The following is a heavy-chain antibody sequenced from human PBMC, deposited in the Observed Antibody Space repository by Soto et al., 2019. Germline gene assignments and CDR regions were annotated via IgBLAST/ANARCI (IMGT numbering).Heavy chain of an antibody. CDR3: AREGGSGSYYDQKYYFDY. D-gene: IGHD3-10*01. J-gene: IGHJ4*02. V-gene: IGHV3-21*01. CDR1: VFTFSSYS. Sequence: GGSLRLSCAASVFTFSSYSMNWVRQAPGKGLEWVSSISSSSTYIYYADSVKGRFTISRDNAKNSLYLQMNSLRAEDTAVYYCAREGGSGSYYDQKYYFDYWGQGTLVTVSS. CDR2: ISSSSTYI.